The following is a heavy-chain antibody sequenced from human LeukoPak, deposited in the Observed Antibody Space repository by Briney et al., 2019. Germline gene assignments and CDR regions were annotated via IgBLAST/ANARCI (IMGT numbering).Heavy chain of an antibody. V-gene: IGHV1-69*06. Sequence: SVKVSCKASGYTFTGYYMHWVRQAPGQGLEWMGGIIPIFGTANYAQKFQGRVTITADKSTSTAYMELSSLRSEDTAVYYCARGISRYDSSGYYYRSEYFDLWGRGTLVTVSS. CDR2: IIPIFGTA. J-gene: IGHJ2*01. CDR1: GYTFTGYY. CDR3: ARGISRYDSSGYYYRSEYFDL. D-gene: IGHD3-22*01.